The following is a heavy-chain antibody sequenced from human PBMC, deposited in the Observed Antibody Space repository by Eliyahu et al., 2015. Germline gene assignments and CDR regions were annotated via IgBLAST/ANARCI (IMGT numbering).Heavy chain of an antibody. J-gene: IGHJ4*02. D-gene: IGHD4-17*01. CDR3: AREGYGDQRYFDY. CDR1: GFTVSSNY. V-gene: IGHV3-53*04. Sequence: EVQLVESGGGLVQPGGSLRLSCAASGFTVSSNYMXWVRQAPGKGLEWVSVIYXGGSTYYADSVKGRFTISRHNSKNTLYLQMNSLRAEDTAVYYCAREGYGDQRYFDYWGQGTLVTVSS. CDR2: IYXGGST.